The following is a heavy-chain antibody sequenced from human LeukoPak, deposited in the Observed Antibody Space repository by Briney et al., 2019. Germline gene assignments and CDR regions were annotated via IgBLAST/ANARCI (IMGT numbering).Heavy chain of an antibody. Sequence: PGRSLRLSCAASGFTFSSYAMPWVRQAPGKGLEWVAVISYDGSNKYYADSVKGRFTISRDNSKNTLYLQMNSLRAEDTAVYYCARDPTFNWNYQGAFDIWGQGTMVTVSS. D-gene: IGHD1-7*01. V-gene: IGHV3-30-3*01. CDR2: ISYDGSNK. CDR3: ARDPTFNWNYQGAFDI. J-gene: IGHJ3*02. CDR1: GFTFSSYA.